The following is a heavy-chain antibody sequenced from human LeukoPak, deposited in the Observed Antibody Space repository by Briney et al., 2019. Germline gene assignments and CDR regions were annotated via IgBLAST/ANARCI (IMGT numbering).Heavy chain of an antibody. CDR2: ISYDGSNK. J-gene: IGHJ4*02. Sequence: GRSLRLSCAASGFTFSSYAMHWVRQAPGKGLEWVAVISYDGSNKYYADSVEGRFTISRDNAKSSLYMQMNSLRAEDTAVYYCATTGDDTWMPWGQGTLVTVSS. V-gene: IGHV3-30*04. D-gene: IGHD1-14*01. CDR3: ATTGDDTWMP. CDR1: GFTFSSYA.